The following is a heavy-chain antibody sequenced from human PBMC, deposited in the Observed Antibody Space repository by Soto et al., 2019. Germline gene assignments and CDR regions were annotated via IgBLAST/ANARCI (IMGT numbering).Heavy chain of an antibody. J-gene: IGHJ4*02. CDR3: ALRSMAVVPEY. D-gene: IGHD3-22*01. V-gene: IGHV4-59*01. CDR2: LYYGRSA. CDR1: GDSISSYY. Sequence: QVQLQESGPGLVKPSETLSLTCAVSGDSISSYYCMWIRQPPGKGLESIGYLYYGRSANYNPSLNSRVTLSVDTSTTQCSLTLSSMTAADTAVYSCALRSMAVVPEYWGQGTLVTVSS.